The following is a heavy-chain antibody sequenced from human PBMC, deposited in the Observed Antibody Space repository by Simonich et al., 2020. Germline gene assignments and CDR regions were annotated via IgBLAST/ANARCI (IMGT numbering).Heavy chain of an antibody. V-gene: IGHV4-59*01. CDR1: GVSSSSYY. D-gene: IGHD2-15*01. Sequence: QVQLQESGPGLVKPSETLSLTCTASGVSSSSYYWSWIRQPPGKGLAWIGYIYYSCSHNSNPARNSRVTISVDTSKNQFTLKLSSVTAADTAVYYCARGGLYFDYWGQGTLVTVSS. CDR2: IYYSCSH. J-gene: IGHJ4*02. CDR3: ARGGLYFDY.